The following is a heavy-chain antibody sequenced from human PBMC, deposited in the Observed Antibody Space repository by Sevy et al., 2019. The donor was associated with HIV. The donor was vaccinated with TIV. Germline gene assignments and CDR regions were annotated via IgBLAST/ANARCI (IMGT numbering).Heavy chain of an antibody. V-gene: IGHV3-23*01. Sequence: GGSLRLSCAASGFTFSSYVMSWVRQAPGKGLEWVSAISGSGGSTYYADSVKGRFTISRDNSKNTLYLQMNSLRAEDTAVYYCAKEPDIVLMVYAFRGYYFDYWGQGTLVTVSS. CDR2: ISGSGGST. CDR3: AKEPDIVLMVYAFRGYYFDY. J-gene: IGHJ4*02. D-gene: IGHD2-8*01. CDR1: GFTFSSYV.